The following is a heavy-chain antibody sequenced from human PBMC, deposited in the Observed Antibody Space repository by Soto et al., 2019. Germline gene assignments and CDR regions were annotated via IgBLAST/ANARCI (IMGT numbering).Heavy chain of an antibody. CDR2: IYYSGST. D-gene: IGHD6-13*01. V-gene: IGHV4-31*03. CDR3: ARRWGKGIAAAGRRVDY. Sequence: QVQLQESGPGLVKPSQTLSLTCTVSGGSISSGGYYWSWIRQHPGKGLEWIGYIYYSGSTYYNPSLKRRVTISVDTSKNQFSLKLSSVTAADTAVYYCARRWGKGIAAAGRRVDYWGQGTLVTVSS. J-gene: IGHJ4*02. CDR1: GGSISSGGYY.